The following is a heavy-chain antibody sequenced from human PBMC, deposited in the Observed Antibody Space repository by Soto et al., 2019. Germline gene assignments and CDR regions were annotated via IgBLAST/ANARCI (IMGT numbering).Heavy chain of an antibody. J-gene: IGHJ6*02. CDR2: IYHSGST. CDR3: SRGMRGQVATIRPWDYYYGMDV. V-gene: IGHV4-4*02. D-gene: IGHD5-12*01. Sequence: SETLSLTCNVSSGSIITANWWSWVRQPPGRGLEWIGEIYHSGSTNYNLSLKSRVTLSVDKSKNQFSLRLSSVTAADTAMYYCSRGMRGQVATIRPWDYYYGMDVWGQGTTVTVSS. CDR1: SGSIITANW.